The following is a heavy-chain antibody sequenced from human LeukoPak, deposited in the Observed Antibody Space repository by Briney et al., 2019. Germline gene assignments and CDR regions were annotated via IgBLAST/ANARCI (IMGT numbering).Heavy chain of an antibody. CDR1: GGSISSHY. J-gene: IGHJ6*03. D-gene: IGHD3/OR15-3a*01. CDR2: IYYSGST. Sequence: PSETLSLTCTVSGGSISSHYWSWIRQPPGKGLEWIGYIYYSGSTNYNPSLKSRVTISVDTSRNQFPLKLISVTAADSAVYYCARRTGYLNYDYYYYMDVWGNGTTVTVSS. V-gene: IGHV4-59*11. CDR3: ARRTGYLNYDYYYYMDV.